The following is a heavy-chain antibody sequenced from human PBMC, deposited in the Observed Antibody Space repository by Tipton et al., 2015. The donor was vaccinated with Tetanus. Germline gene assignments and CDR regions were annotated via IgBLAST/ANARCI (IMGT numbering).Heavy chain of an antibody. D-gene: IGHD3-10*01. Sequence: SLRLSCAASGFAFSTFGMHWVRQAPGKGLEWVAVISYDGSNKYYVDSVKGRFTISRDNSKNTLYLEMNSLRAEDTAVYYCARDPHTIRTGNHRGFDYWGQGTLVTVSS. CDR3: ARDPHTIRTGNHRGFDY. CDR2: ISYDGSNK. V-gene: IGHV3-30*03. CDR1: GFAFSTFG. J-gene: IGHJ4*02.